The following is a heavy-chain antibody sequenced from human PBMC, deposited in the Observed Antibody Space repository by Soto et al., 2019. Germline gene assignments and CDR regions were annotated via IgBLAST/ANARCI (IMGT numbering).Heavy chain of an antibody. D-gene: IGHD1-7*01. CDR2: IIPIFGTA. J-gene: IGHJ6*02. CDR3: ARDTRTTDNSIYYYGMDV. Sequence: QVQLVQSGAEVKKPGSSVKVSCKASGGTFSSYAISWVRQAPGQGLEWMGGIIPIFGTANYEQKFQGRVTITAAESTSTAYMELSSLRSEDTAVYYCARDTRTTDNSIYYYGMDVWGQGTTVTVSS. CDR1: GGTFSSYA. V-gene: IGHV1-69*01.